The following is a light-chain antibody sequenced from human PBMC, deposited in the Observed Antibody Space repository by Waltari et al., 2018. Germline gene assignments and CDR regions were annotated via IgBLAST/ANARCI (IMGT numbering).Light chain of an antibody. J-gene: IGKJ1*01. V-gene: IGKV1-8*01. CDR3: QQYYSYPRT. Sequence: AIRMTQSPSSLSASTGDKITITCRARQDIRSSLGWYQQKPGKAPKLLVYAATSLQTGVPSRFSASGSGTDFSLTISNLQSEDFAIYHCQQYYSYPRTFGQGTKVEVK. CDR1: QDIRSS. CDR2: AAT.